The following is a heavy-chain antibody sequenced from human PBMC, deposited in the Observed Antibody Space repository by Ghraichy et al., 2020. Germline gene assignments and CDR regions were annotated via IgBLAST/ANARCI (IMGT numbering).Heavy chain of an antibody. Sequence: SETLSLTCTVSGGSISSSSYYWGWIRQPPGKGLEWIGSIYYSGSTYYNPSLKSRVTISVDTSKNQFSLKLSSVTAADTAVYYCARANETTPDAEYFQHWGQGTLVTVSS. D-gene: IGHD2-15*01. CDR3: ARANETTPDAEYFQH. V-gene: IGHV4-39*07. CDR2: IYYSGST. J-gene: IGHJ1*01. CDR1: GGSISSSSYY.